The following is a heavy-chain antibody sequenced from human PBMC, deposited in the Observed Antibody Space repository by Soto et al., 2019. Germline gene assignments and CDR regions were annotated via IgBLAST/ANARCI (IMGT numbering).Heavy chain of an antibody. Sequence: PGGSLRLSCAASGFTFSNYWMHWVRQAPGKGLVWISRINDQGGSPTYADSVKGRFTISRDNVKSSLYLQMNSLGAEDTAVYFCARDKLYYFDSFGSPLYGLDIWGQRTMVPVSS. D-gene: IGHD3-22*01. CDR2: INDQGGSP. CDR1: GFTFSNYW. J-gene: IGHJ3*02. V-gene: IGHV3-74*01. CDR3: ARDKLYYFDSFGSPLYGLDI.